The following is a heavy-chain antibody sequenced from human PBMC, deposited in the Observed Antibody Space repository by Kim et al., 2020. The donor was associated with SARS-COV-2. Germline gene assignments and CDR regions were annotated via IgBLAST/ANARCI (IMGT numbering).Heavy chain of an antibody. CDR2: NP. V-gene: IGHV7-4-1*02. J-gene: IGHJ4*02. Sequence: NPTFAKGFTGRFVFSLDTSVSTAYLQISSLKAEDTAVYYCARVGSTGGFDYWGQGTLVTVSS. D-gene: IGHD1-1*01. CDR3: ARVGSTGGFDY.